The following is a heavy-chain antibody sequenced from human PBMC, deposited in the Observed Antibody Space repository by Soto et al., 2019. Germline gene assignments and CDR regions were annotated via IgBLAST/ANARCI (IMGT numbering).Heavy chain of an antibody. V-gene: IGHV3-11*05. CDR2: SSNSGTFT. D-gene: IGHD3-3*01. CDR1: GFSISDHY. J-gene: IGHJ4*02. Sequence: QVQLVESGGGLVKPGGSLRLTCAASGFSISDHYMSWIRQAPGKGLEWVSYSSNSGTFTKYADSVKGRFSISRDNAKNSLYLEINSLRGEDTAIYYCARGLWKSGFQYYFDYWGQGTLVTVSS. CDR3: ARGLWKSGFQYYFDY.